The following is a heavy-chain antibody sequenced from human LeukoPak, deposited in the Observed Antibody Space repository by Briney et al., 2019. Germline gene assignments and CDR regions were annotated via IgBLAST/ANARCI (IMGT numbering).Heavy chain of an antibody. J-gene: IGHJ5*02. V-gene: IGHV4-39*01. D-gene: IGHD3-10*01. Sequence: SETLSLTCTVSGGSISSSSYYWGWIRQPPGKGLEWIANIYYGGSTYYNPSLKSRATISVATSKNQCSLKLSSVTAADTAVYYCARGYYYGSGSYQNWFDPWGQGTLVTVSS. CDR3: ARGYYYGSGSYQNWFDP. CDR1: GGSISSSSYY. CDR2: IYYGGST.